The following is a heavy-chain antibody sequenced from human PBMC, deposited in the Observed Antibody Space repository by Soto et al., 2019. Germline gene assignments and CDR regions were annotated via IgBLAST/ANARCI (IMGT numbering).Heavy chain of an antibody. CDR2: ISSSSSYI. Sequence: EVQLVESGGGLVKPGGSLRLSCAASGFTFSSYSMNWVRQAPGKGLEWVSSISSSSSYIYYADSVKGRFTISRDNANNSLYLQMNSLRAEDTAVYYCARGVWHDAFDICGQGTMVTVSS. V-gene: IGHV3-21*01. J-gene: IGHJ3*02. D-gene: IGHD3-16*01. CDR1: GFTFSSYS. CDR3: ARGVWHDAFDI.